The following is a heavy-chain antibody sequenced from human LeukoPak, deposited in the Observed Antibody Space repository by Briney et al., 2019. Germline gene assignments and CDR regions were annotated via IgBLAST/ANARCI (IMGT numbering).Heavy chain of an antibody. CDR1: GGSISSSSYY. V-gene: IGHV4-39*01. CDR2: IYYSGST. Sequence: SETLSFTCTVSGGSISSSSYYWGWIRQPPGKGLEWIGSIYYSGSTYYNPSLKSRVTISVDTSKNQFSLKLNSVTAADTAVYYCARLLYSPRYASFDYWGQGTLVTVSS. D-gene: IGHD3-16*02. J-gene: IGHJ4*02. CDR3: ARLLYSPRYASFDY.